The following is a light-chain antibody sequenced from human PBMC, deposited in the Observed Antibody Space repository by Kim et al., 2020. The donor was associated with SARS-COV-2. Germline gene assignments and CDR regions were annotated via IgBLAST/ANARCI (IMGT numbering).Light chain of an antibody. CDR3: QQYAYWRA. CDR1: QSISSN. V-gene: IGKV3-15*01. Sequence: LSLSPGESATLSCRASQSISSNLAWYQQTPGQAPRVLIYDASARATGIPARFSGSGSGTDFTLTISNVQSEDFAVYYCQQYAYWRAFGQGTRLE. CDR2: DAS. J-gene: IGKJ5*01.